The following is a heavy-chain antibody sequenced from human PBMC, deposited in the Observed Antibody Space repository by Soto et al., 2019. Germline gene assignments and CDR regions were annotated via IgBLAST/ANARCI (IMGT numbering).Heavy chain of an antibody. CDR2: IHGEGAGS. V-gene: IGHV3-23*01. D-gene: IGHD6-19*01. Sequence: EVELLESGGGLVQPGGSVRLSCAASGFTFRNYAMSWVRQAPGKGLEWVSSIHGEGAGSFYADAVKGRFTVSRDDSKETLYLKMRSLRVDETAVYYCVKDGVARNGNWAGFDPWGQGTLVSVAS. J-gene: IGHJ5*02. CDR3: VKDGVARNGNWAGFDP. CDR1: GFTFRNYA.